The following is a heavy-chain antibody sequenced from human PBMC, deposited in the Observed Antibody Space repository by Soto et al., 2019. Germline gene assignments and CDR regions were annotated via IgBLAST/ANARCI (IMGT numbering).Heavy chain of an antibody. V-gene: IGHV3-53*04. CDR3: AREPTSSWHPHLIGYYYGMDV. J-gene: IGHJ6*02. D-gene: IGHD6-13*01. CDR2: IYSGGST. Sequence: PGGSLRLSCAASGFTVSSNYMSWVRQAPGKGLEWVSVIYSGGSTYYADSVKGRFTISRHNSKNTLYLQMNSLRAEDTAVYYCAREPTSSWHPHLIGYYYGMDVWGQGTTVTVSS. CDR1: GFTVSSNY.